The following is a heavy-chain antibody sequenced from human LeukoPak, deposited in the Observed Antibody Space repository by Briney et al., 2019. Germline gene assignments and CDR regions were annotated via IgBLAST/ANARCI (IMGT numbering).Heavy chain of an antibody. CDR2: INWNGGST. CDR3: ARAGLYNWNYEGTAYFDY. D-gene: IGHD1-7*01. V-gene: IGHV3-20*04. Sequence: GGSLRLSRAASGFTFDDYGMSWVRQAPGKGLKWVSGINWNGGSTGYADSVKGRFTISRDSAKNSLYLQMNSLRAEDTALYYCARAGLYNWNYEGTAYFDYWGQGTLVTVSS. CDR1: GFTFDDYG. J-gene: IGHJ4*02.